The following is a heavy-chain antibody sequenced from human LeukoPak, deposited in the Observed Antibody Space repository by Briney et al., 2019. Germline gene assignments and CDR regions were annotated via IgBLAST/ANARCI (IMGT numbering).Heavy chain of an antibody. V-gene: IGHV4-59*01. D-gene: IGHD3-22*01. CDR1: GGSISSYY. CDR2: IYYSGST. Sequence: SETLSLTCTVSGGSISSYYWSWIRQPPGKGLEWIGYIYYSGSTNYNPSLKSRVTISVDTSKNQFSLKLSSVTAADTAVYYCARRYYYDSSGQDAFDIWGQGTMVTVSS. CDR3: ARRYYYDSSGQDAFDI. J-gene: IGHJ3*02.